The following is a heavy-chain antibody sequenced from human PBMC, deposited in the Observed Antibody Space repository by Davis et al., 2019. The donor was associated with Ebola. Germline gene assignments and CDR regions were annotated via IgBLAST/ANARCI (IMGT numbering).Heavy chain of an antibody. D-gene: IGHD6-13*01. J-gene: IGHJ6*02. CDR1: GFTFSGSA. Sequence: GRSLRLSCAASGFTFSGSAMHWVRQASGKGLEWVGRIRSKANRYATAYAASVKGRFTISRDDSKNTAYLQLNSLRAEDTAVYYCASSIAAAGPMDVWGQGTTVTVSS. V-gene: IGHV3-73*01. CDR2: IRSKANRYAT. CDR3: ASSIAAAGPMDV.